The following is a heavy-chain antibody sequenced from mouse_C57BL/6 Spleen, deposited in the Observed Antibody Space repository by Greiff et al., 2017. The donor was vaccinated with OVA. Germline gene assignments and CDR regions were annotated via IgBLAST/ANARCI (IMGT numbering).Heavy chain of an antibody. CDR1: GYTFTNYG. J-gene: IGHJ4*01. CDR2: IYPRSGNT. V-gene: IGHV1-81*01. CDR3: ARTRGRDAMDY. Sequence: VQLQQSGAELARPGASVKLSCKASGYTFTNYGISWVKQRTGQGLEWIGEIYPRSGNTYYNEKFKGKATLTADKTSSTAYMELRSLTSEDSACYFCARTRGRDAMDYWGQGTSVTVSS.